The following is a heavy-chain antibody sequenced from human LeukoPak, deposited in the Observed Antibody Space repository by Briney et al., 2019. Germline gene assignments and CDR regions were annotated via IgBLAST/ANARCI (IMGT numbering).Heavy chain of an antibody. D-gene: IGHD1-26*01. CDR1: GGSFRGYC. Sequence: PSETLSLTCAVYGGSFRGYCWTWIRQPPGKGLEWIGEINQSGTINYNPSLKSRVTISIDRSRNQFSLKLNSVTAADTSVYYCSSGGVGNRLGYWGQGTLVTVSS. J-gene: IGHJ4*02. CDR2: INQSGTI. CDR3: SSGGVGNRLGY. V-gene: IGHV4-34*01.